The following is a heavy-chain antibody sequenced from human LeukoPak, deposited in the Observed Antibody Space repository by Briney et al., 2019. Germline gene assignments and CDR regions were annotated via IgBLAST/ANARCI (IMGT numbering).Heavy chain of an antibody. V-gene: IGHV4-34*01. Sequence: SETLSLTCAVYGGSLSGYYWSWIRQPPGKGLEWIGEINHSGSTNYNPPLKSRVTISVDTSKNQCSVKLSSVTAADTAVDCCARGGGPFTYWGQGTLVTVSS. D-gene: IGHD3-16*01. CDR3: ARGGGPFTY. CDR1: GGSLSGYY. CDR2: INHSGST. J-gene: IGHJ4*02.